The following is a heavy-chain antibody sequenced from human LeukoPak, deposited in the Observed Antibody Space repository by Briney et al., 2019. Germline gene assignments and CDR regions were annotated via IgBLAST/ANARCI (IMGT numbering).Heavy chain of an antibody. CDR2: MYHSGST. Sequence: PSETLSLTCTVSGGSVSSDFLWVWVRQPPGKGLEWIGSMYHSGSTYYNPSLKSRVTISIDTSKNQFSLRLSSVTAADTAVYYCVRRKADSSGYYYVDFWGQGTLVTVSS. CDR1: GGSVSSDFL. D-gene: IGHD3-22*01. J-gene: IGHJ4*02. CDR3: VRRKADSSGYYYVDF. V-gene: IGHV4-38-2*02.